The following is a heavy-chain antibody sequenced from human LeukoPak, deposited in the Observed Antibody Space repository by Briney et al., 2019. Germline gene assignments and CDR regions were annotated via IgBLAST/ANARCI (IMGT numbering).Heavy chain of an antibody. CDR2: INHSGST. V-gene: IGHV4-34*01. CDR1: GGSFSGYY. CDR3: ARGHPVRWLQSLNWFDP. D-gene: IGHD5-12*01. J-gene: IGHJ5*02. Sequence: PSETLSLTCAVYGGSFSGYYWSWTRQPPGKGLEWIGEINHSGSTNYNPSLKSRVTISVDTSKNQFSLKLSSVTAADTAVYYCARGHPVRWLQSLNWFDPWGQGTLVTVSS.